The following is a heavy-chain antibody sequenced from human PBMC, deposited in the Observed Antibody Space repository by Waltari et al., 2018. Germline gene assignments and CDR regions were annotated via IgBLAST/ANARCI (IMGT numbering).Heavy chain of an antibody. CDR2: IYYSGST. Sequence: QVQLQESGPGLVTPSATLSLTCTVSGGSISSHYWSWIRQPPGKGLEWIGYIYYSGSTNYNPSLKSRVTISVDTSKNQFSLKLSSVTAADTAVYYCARGSPPNGGYDGTYYYYGMDVWGQGTTVTVSS. D-gene: IGHD5-12*01. CDR1: GGSISSHY. J-gene: IGHJ6*02. V-gene: IGHV4-59*11. CDR3: ARGSPPNGGYDGTYYYYGMDV.